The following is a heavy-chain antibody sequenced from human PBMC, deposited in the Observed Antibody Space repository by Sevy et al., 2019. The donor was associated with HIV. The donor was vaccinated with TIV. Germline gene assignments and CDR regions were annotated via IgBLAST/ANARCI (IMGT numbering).Heavy chain of an antibody. J-gene: IGHJ6*03. D-gene: IGHD4-17*01. CDR1: GFTFSTYS. Sequence: GGSLRLSCAASGFTFSTYSMNWVRQAPGKGLEWVSSISSSSTYIYHADSVKGRFTISRNNAKNSLYLQMNSLRAEDTAVYFCARIDYGDDEITREYYMGVRGKGTTVTVSS. CDR3: ARIDYGDDEITREYYMGV. CDR2: ISSSSTYI. V-gene: IGHV3-21*01.